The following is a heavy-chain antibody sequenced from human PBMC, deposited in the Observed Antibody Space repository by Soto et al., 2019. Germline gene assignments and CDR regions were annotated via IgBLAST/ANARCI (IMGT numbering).Heavy chain of an antibody. V-gene: IGHV4-31*03. CDR2: IHYSGNT. CDR1: GDSIGTGGYY. Sequence: QVQLQESGPGLVKPSQTLSLTCTVSGDSIGTGGYYWDWIRQHPGKGPEWIGYIHYSGNTYYNPSLKSRLTISLGTSKNQFSLHLSFVTAADTAVYYCATNHDDISGRTPLLFDSWGQGTLVTVSS. J-gene: IGHJ4*02. D-gene: IGHD3-22*01. CDR3: ATNHDDISGRTPLLFDS.